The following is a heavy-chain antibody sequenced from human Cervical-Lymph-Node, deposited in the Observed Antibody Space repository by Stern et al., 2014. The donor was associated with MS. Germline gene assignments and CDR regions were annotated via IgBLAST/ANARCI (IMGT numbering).Heavy chain of an antibody. J-gene: IGHJ3*02. CDR1: GFTFSGSA. CDR3: TSTGQLAAFDI. CDR2: IRSKANSYAT. D-gene: IGHD6-6*01. V-gene: IGHV3-73*01. Sequence: QLVQSGGGLVQPGGSLKLSCAASGFTFSGSAMHWVRQASGKGLEWVGRIRSKANSYATAYAASVKGRFTISRDDSKNTAYLQMNSLKTEDAAVYYCTSTGQLAAFDIWGQGTMVTVSS.